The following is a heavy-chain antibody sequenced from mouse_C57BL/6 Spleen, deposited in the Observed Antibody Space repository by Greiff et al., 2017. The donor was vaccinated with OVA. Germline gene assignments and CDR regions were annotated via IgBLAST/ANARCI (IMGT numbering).Heavy chain of an antibody. V-gene: IGHV5-17*01. D-gene: IGHD1-1*01. J-gene: IGHJ4*01. CDR1: GFTFSDYG. CDR3: ARYDYYGSSPRAMDY. CDR2: ISSGSSTI. Sequence: EVKLVESGGGLVKPGGSLKLSCAASGFTFSDYGMHWVRQAPEKGLEWVAYISSGSSTIYYADTVKGRFTISRDNAKNTLFLQMTSLRSEDTAMYYCARYDYYGSSPRAMDYWGQGTSVTVSS.